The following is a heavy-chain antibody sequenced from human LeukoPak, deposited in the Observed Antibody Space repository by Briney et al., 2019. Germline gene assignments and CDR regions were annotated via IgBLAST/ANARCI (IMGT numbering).Heavy chain of an antibody. CDR3: AKDRMTVFES. CDR1: GLSLSNYD. Sequence: GGSLRLSCTASGLSLSNYDIHWVRQAPGKGLEWVAFIRYDGNYNYYADIVKGHFTISRDDSKNTMFLQMTNLRPDDAAVYFCAKDRMTVFESWGQGTLVTVSS. J-gene: IGHJ4*02. CDR2: IRYDGNYN. V-gene: IGHV3-30*02. D-gene: IGHD2-21*02.